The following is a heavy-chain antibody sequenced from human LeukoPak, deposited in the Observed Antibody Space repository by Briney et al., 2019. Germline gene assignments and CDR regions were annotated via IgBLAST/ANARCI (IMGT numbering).Heavy chain of an antibody. CDR3: ARDNYCSGGSCDWFDP. D-gene: IGHD2-15*01. CDR1: GYTFTGYY. J-gene: IGHJ5*02. CDR2: INPNSGGT. V-gene: IGHV1-2*02. Sequence: ASVKVSCKASGYTFTGYYIHWVRQAPGQGLEWMGWINPNSGGTNYAQKFQGRVTMTRDTSISTAYMELSRLRSDDTAVYYCARDNYCSGGSCDWFDPWGQGTLVTVSS.